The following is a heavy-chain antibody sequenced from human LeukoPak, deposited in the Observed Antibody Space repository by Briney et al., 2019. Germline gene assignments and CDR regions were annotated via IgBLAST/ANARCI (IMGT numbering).Heavy chain of an antibody. Sequence: PGRSLRLSCAASGFTFSSYGMHWVRQAPGKGLEWVAVISYDGSNKYYADSVKGRFTISRDNSKNTLYLQMNSLRAEDTAVYYCAKDKGYDSSGYLDYWGQGTLATVSS. CDR3: AKDKGYDSSGYLDY. V-gene: IGHV3-30*18. CDR1: GFTFSSYG. J-gene: IGHJ4*02. CDR2: ISYDGSNK. D-gene: IGHD3-22*01.